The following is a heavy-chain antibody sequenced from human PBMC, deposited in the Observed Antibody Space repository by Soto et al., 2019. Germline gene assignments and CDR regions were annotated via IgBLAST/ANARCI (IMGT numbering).Heavy chain of an antibody. D-gene: IGHD3-10*01. V-gene: IGHV3-33*01. CDR2: IWSDGSNE. Sequence: QVQLVESGGGVVQPGRSLRLSCAASEFTFSRHGMHWVRQAPGKGLQWVGVIWSDGSNEGYADSVEGRFIISRENSKNILYLQMNSLRAEDTAVYYCARERTFGDNKHNYMDVWGTGITVTVSS. CDR3: ARERTFGDNKHNYMDV. CDR1: EFTFSRHG. J-gene: IGHJ6*03.